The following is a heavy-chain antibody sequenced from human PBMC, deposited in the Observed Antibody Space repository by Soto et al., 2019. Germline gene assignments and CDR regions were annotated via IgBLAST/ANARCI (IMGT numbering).Heavy chain of an antibody. Sequence: SGGSLRLSCAASGFTFTNALMSWVRRPPGKGLEWVGRLISKRDGGTTDYTAPVKGRFSISGDDSKNTLYLQMNSLKTEDTAVYYCAASLTSGAFDIWGQGTMVTVSS. CDR3: AASLTSGAFDI. CDR2: LISKRDGGTT. V-gene: IGHV3-15*01. D-gene: IGHD7-27*01. J-gene: IGHJ3*02. CDR1: GFTFTNAL.